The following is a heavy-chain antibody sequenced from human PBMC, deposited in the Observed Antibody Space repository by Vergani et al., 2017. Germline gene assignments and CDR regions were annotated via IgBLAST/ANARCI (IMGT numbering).Heavy chain of an antibody. CDR3: ARGSCLGGSCYKPLFDY. D-gene: IGHD2-15*01. CDR1: GGPINSLNYY. Sequence: QVQLQESGPGLVKPSQTLSLTCTVSGGPINSLNYYWSWIRQPAGKGLEWIGRIHTSGSTNYNPSLKSRVTMSEDTSKNLFSLKLTSATAADTAVYFCARGSCLGGSCYKPLFDYWGQGILVTVSS. CDR2: IHTSGST. J-gene: IGHJ4*02. V-gene: IGHV4-61*02.